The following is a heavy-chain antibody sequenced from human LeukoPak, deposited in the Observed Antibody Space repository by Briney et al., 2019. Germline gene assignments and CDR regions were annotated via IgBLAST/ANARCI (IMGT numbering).Heavy chain of an antibody. Sequence: GGSLRLSCAASGFTFSNHGMNWVRQASGKGLEWVSDISPRGDIIYYADSVKGRFTISRDNAKNTLYLQMNSLRAEDTAVYYCAKASSYYASTTPLDYWGQGTLVTVSS. CDR2: ISPRGDII. CDR3: AKASSYYASTTPLDY. V-gene: IGHV3-23*01. J-gene: IGHJ4*02. CDR1: GFTFSNHG. D-gene: IGHD3-22*01.